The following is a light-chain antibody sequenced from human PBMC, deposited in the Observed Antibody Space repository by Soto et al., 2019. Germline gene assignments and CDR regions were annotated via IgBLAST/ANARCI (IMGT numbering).Light chain of an antibody. CDR3: QQYYSTPWT. Sequence: DVVLTQSPDSLAVSLGKRATINCKSSQSVLYSSNNMNYLAWYQQKAGQPPKLLIYWASTRESGVADRFGGSGSGTEFTLTISSLQAEEVAVYYCQQYYSTPWTFGQGTKVEIK. V-gene: IGKV4-1*01. CDR2: WAS. CDR1: QSVLYSSNNMNY. J-gene: IGKJ1*01.